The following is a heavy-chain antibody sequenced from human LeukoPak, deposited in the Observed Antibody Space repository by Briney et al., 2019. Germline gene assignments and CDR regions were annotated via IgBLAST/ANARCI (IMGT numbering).Heavy chain of an antibody. CDR3: AREELAAGRTFDN. J-gene: IGHJ4*02. CDR1: GYTFTGYY. Sequence: ASVKVSCKASGYTFTGYYMHWVRQAPGQGLEWMGWINPNTDGTNYAQKFQGRVTMTRDTSISTAYMELSRLRSDDTAVYSCAREELAAGRTFDNWGPGTLVTLSS. D-gene: IGHD6-13*01. CDR2: INPNTDGT. V-gene: IGHV1-2*02.